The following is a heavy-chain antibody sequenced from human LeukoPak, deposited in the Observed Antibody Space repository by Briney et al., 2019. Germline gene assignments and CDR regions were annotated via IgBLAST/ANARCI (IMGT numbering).Heavy chain of an antibody. D-gene: IGHD3-22*01. CDR3: ARGWDYDSGGRPTAYVY. J-gene: IGHJ4*02. CDR2: IIPIFGTA. V-gene: IGHV1-69*06. CDR1: GGTFSNYT. Sequence: ASVKVSCKASGGTFSNYTINWVRQAPGQGLEWMGGIIPIFGTANYAQKFQGRVTITADKSTSTVYMELNSLKSEDTAVYYCARGWDYDSGGRPTAYVYWGQGTLVTVSS.